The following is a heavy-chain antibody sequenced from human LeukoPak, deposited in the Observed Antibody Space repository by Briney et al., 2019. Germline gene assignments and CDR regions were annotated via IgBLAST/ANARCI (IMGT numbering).Heavy chain of an antibody. CDR1: GFTFSSYG. J-gene: IGHJ4*02. Sequence: GGSLRLSCAASGFTFSSYGMHWVRQAPGKGLEWVAFIRYDGSNKYYADSVKGRFTISRDNSKNTLYLQMNSLRAEDTAVYYCAKAIVGATKGADDWGQGTLVTVSS. V-gene: IGHV3-30*02. CDR3: AKAIVGATKGADD. CDR2: IRYDGSNK. D-gene: IGHD1-26*01.